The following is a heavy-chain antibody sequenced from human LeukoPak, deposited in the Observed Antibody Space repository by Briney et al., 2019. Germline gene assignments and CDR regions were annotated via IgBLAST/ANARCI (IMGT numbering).Heavy chain of an antibody. V-gene: IGHV3-33*06. D-gene: IGHD3-9*01. CDR3: AKPQTYYDIFNGPPKGFFDY. CDR1: GFTFSSYG. CDR2: IWYDGSNK. J-gene: IGHJ4*02. Sequence: PGGSLRLSCAASGFTFSSYGMHWVRQAPGKGMEWVAVIWYDGSNKYYADSVKGRFTISRDNSKNTLYLQMNSLRAEDTAVYYCAKPQTYYDIFNGPPKGFFDYWGQGTLVTVSS.